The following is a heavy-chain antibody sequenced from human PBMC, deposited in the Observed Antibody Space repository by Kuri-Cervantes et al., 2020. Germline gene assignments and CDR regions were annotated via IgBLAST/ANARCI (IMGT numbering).Heavy chain of an antibody. V-gene: IGHV1-8*02. D-gene: IGHD2-2*03. Sequence: ASVKVSCKASGYTFTGYYMHWVRQATGQGLEWMGWMSPNSGNTGYAQKFQGRVTMTRNTSISTAYMELSSLRSEGTAVYYCARGGSGLMDGRAFDIWGQGTMVTVSS. CDR1: GYTFTGYY. CDR2: MSPNSGNT. CDR3: ARGGSGLMDGRAFDI. J-gene: IGHJ3*02.